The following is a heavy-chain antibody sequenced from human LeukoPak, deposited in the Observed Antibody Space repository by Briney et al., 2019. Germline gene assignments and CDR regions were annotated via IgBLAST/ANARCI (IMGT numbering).Heavy chain of an antibody. CDR1: GFTFSRYS. CDR3: AREDYSSGWYYFEY. Sequence: GGSLRLSCAASGFTFSRYSMNWVRQAPGKGLEWVSYISSSSSTIYYADSVKSRFTISRDNAKNSLFLQMNSLRDEDTAVYYCAREDYSSGWYYFEYWGQGTLVTVSS. CDR2: ISSSSSTI. D-gene: IGHD6-19*01. V-gene: IGHV3-48*02. J-gene: IGHJ4*02.